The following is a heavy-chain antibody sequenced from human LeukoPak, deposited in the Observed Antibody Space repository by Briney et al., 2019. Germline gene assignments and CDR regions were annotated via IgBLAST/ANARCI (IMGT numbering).Heavy chain of an antibody. J-gene: IGHJ4*02. CDR3: ARAHQGIRSSSWWFDY. V-gene: IGHV4-34*01. CDR1: GGSFSGFY. CDR2: INHSGST. D-gene: IGHD6-13*01. Sequence: SETLSLTCAVYGGSFSGFYWSWIRQPPGKGLEWIGEINHSGSTNYNPSLKSRVTISVDTSKNQFSLKLSSVTAADTAVYYCARAHQGIRSSSWWFDYWGQGTLVTVSS.